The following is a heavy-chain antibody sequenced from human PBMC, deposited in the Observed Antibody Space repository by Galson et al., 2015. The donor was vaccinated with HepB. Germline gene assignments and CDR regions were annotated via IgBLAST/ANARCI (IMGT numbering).Heavy chain of an antibody. CDR2: ISSSGSTI. Sequence: SLRLSCEASGYTFSDVSMSWICQAPGQGLEWVSYISSSGSTISYADSVTGRFTISRDDANNSPFLQMNSLRAEDSAVYYCARDEYGAVAGGKSDYWGQGTLVTVSS. J-gene: IGHJ4*02. D-gene: IGHD6-19*01. CDR3: ARDEYGAVAGGKSDY. CDR1: GYTFSDVS. V-gene: IGHV3-11*01.